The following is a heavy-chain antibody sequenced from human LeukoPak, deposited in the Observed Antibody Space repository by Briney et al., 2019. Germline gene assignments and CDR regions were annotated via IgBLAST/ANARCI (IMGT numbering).Heavy chain of an antibody. V-gene: IGHV3-21*06. Sequence: GGSLRLSCAASGFTFSNAWMNWVRQAPGKRLEWVSSVTSSSSYVFYADSVKGRFTISRDNAKNSLYLQMNSLTAEDTAVYYCARDPYSGNYGNTYYYYMDVWGKGTTVTISS. CDR3: ARDPYSGNYGNTYYYYMDV. D-gene: IGHD1-26*01. CDR2: VTSSSSYV. J-gene: IGHJ6*03. CDR1: GFTFSNAW.